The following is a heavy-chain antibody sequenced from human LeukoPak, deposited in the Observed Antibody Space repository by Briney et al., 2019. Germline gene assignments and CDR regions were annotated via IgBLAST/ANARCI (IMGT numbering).Heavy chain of an antibody. CDR1: GFTFSGVW. Sequence: GGSLRLSCAASGFTFSGVWMSWVRQAPGKGLEWVGRITTTAHGATTEYAAPVKGRFTISRDDSKNTVYLQMNSLKTEDTAVYYCSEGLAYWGQGTLVTVSS. J-gene: IGHJ4*02. V-gene: IGHV3-15*01. CDR3: SEGLAY. CDR2: ITTTAHGATT.